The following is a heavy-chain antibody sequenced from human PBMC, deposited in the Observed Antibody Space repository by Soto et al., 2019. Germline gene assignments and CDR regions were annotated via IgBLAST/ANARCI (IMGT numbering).Heavy chain of an antibody. CDR1: GFTFDDYS. V-gene: IGHV3-43*01. CDR2: ISCDGRST. D-gene: IGHD3-10*01. Sequence: EVQLVESGGVVVQPGESLRLSCAASGFTFDDYSMHWVRQAPGKGLEWVSLISCDGRSTYYADSVKGRFTVSRDNSKNSLYLQMNSLTTEDTVFYYCGKDAAITAYTYLDYWGQGALVTVSS. CDR3: GKDAAITAYTYLDY. J-gene: IGHJ4*02.